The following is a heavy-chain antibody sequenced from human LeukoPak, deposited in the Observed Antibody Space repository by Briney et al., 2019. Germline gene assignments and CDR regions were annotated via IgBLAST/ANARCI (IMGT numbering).Heavy chain of an antibody. D-gene: IGHD3-22*01. V-gene: IGHV1-8*01. CDR2: MNPNSGNT. J-gene: IGHJ5*02. CDR3: ARALTYYYDSSADWFDP. CDR1: GYTFTSYD. Sequence: GASVKVSCKASGYTFTSYDINWVRQATAQGLEWMGWMNPNSGNTGYAQKFQGRVTMTRNTSISTAYMELSSLRSEDTAVYYCARALTYYYDSSADWFDPWGQGTLVTVSS.